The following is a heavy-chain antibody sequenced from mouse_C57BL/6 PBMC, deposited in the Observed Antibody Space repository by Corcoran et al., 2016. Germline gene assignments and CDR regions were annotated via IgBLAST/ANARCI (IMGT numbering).Heavy chain of an antibody. Sequence: EVQLQQSGPELVKPGASVKISCKASGYTFTDYYMNWVKQSHGKSLEWIGAINPNNGGTSYNQKFKGKATLTVEKSSSTAYMELRSLTSEDSAVYDCESEPYGSRWYFDVWGSGTTVTVSS. CDR2: INPNNGGT. D-gene: IGHD1-1*02. CDR1: GYTFTDYY. V-gene: IGHV1-26*01. J-gene: IGHJ1*01. CDR3: ESEPYGSRWYFDV.